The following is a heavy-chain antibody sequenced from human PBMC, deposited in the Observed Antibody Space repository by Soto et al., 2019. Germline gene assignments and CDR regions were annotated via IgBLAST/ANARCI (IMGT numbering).Heavy chain of an antibody. Sequence: EVQLVESGGGLVQPGGSLRLSCAASGFTFSSYWMHWVRQAPGKGLVWVSRINSDGSSTSYADSVKGRFTISRDNAKNTLYRQMNSLRAEDTAVYYCARANYYYYYMDVWGKGTTVTVSS. CDR1: GFTFSSYW. V-gene: IGHV3-74*01. CDR2: INSDGSST. CDR3: ARANYYYYYMDV. J-gene: IGHJ6*03.